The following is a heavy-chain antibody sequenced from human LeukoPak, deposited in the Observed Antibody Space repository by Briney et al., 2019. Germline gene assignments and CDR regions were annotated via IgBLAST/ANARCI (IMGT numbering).Heavy chain of an antibody. V-gene: IGHV4-34*01. CDR3: ARDRGVTTFGYFDY. CDR2: INHSGST. Sequence: PSETLSLTCAVYGGSSSGYYWSWIRQPPGKGLEWIGEINHSGSTNYNPSLKSRVTISVDTSKNQFSLKLSSVTAADTAVYYCARDRGVTTFGYFDYWGQGTLVTVSS. CDR1: GGSSSGYY. D-gene: IGHD4-17*01. J-gene: IGHJ4*02.